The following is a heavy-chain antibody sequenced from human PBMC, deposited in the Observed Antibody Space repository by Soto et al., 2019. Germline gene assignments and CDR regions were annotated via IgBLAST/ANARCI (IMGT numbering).Heavy chain of an antibody. V-gene: IGHV1-18*01. Sequence: QVQLVQSGAEVKKPGASVKVSCKASGYTFTSYGISWVRQAPGQGLEWMGWISAYNGNANYAQKLQGRVTMTTDTSTSTAYMELRSLRSDDTAVYYCARDPVSEWLAPRWFDPWGQGTLVTVSS. CDR1: GYTFTSYG. J-gene: IGHJ5*02. CDR2: ISAYNGNA. CDR3: ARDPVSEWLAPRWFDP. D-gene: IGHD6-19*01.